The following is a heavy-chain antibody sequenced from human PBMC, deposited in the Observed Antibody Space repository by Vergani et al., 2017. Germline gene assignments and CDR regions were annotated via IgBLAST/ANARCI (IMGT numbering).Heavy chain of an antibody. V-gene: IGHV1-18*04. CDR3: ARGITGLRIQLWPEWFDP. Sequence: QVQLVQSGAEVKKPGASVKVSCKASGYTFTSYGISWVQQAPGQGLEWMGWISAYNGNTNYAQKLQGRVTMTTDTSTRSAYMELRSLRSDDTAVYYCARGITGLRIQLWPEWFDPWGQGTLVTVSS. CDR2: ISAYNGNT. J-gene: IGHJ5*02. D-gene: IGHD5-18*01. CDR1: GYTFTSYG.